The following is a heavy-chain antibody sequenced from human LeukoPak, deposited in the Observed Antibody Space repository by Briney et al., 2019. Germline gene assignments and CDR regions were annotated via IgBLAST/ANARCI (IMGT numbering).Heavy chain of an antibody. CDR2: IYYSGST. D-gene: IGHD3-22*01. Sequence: SETLSLTCTVSGGSISSYYWSWIRQPPGKGLEWIGYIYYSGSTNYNPSPKSRVTISVDTSKNQFSLKLSSVTAADTAVYYCLAISGDSSGYYNDYWGQGTLVTVSS. CDR1: GGSISSYY. CDR3: LAISGDSSGYYNDY. V-gene: IGHV4-59*01. J-gene: IGHJ4*02.